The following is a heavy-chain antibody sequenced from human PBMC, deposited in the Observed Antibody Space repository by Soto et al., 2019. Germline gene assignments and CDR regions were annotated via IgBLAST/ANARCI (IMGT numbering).Heavy chain of an antibody. CDR1: GFTFNNAW. CDR2: IKSKKDGGAT. D-gene: IGHD3-22*01. Sequence: EVQLVESGGGLVEPGGSLRLSCAASGFTFNNAWMSWVRQAPGKGLEWVGRIKSKKDGGATDFAAPVKGRFAISRDDSKNTLYLQMNSLKTEDTAVYFCAKGHYYYDSSGYRHFDYWGQGTLVTVSS. J-gene: IGHJ4*02. V-gene: IGHV3-15*01. CDR3: AKGHYYYDSSGYRHFDY.